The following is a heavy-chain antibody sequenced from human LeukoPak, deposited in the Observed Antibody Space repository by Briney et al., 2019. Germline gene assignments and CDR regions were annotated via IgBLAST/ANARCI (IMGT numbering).Heavy chain of an antibody. J-gene: IGHJ4*02. Sequence: GGSLRLSCAASGFAFSDYYMSWIRQAPGKGLEWVSYISSSGSTIYYADSVKGRFTISRDNAKNSLYLQMNSLRAEDTAVYYCAKDDDYGGNSAFDYWGQGTLVTVSS. D-gene: IGHD4-23*01. CDR2: ISSSGSTI. CDR1: GFAFSDYY. V-gene: IGHV3-11*04. CDR3: AKDDDYGGNSAFDY.